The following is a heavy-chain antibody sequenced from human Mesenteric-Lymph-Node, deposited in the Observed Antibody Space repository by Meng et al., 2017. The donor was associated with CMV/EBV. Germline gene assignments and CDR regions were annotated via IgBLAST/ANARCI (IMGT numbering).Heavy chain of an antibody. J-gene: IGHJ4*02. Sequence: GESLKISCAASGFTFSSYWMSWVRQAPGKGLEWVANIRQDGSDKYYLDSVRGRFTISKDNAKNSLSLQMNSLRAEDTAVYYCATLGDLPPYGGIDYWGQGTLVTVSS. CDR1: GFTFSSYW. V-gene: IGHV3-7*01. CDR2: IRQDGSDK. D-gene: IGHD4-23*01. CDR3: ATLGDLPPYGGIDY.